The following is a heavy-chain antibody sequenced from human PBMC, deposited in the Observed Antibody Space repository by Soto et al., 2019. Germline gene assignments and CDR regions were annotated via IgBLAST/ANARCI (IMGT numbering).Heavy chain of an antibody. CDR3: ATPPPLRGAMITNINFDF. J-gene: IGHJ4*02. CDR1: GDSVSSNSAA. V-gene: IGHV6-1*01. Sequence: SQTLSLPCAISGDSVSSNSAAWNWIRQSPSRGLEWLGRTYYRSKWYNEYAGSEKSRMIINPDTSKNQYSLQLNSVTPEDTAVYYCATPPPLRGAMITNINFDFWGQGTPVTVSS. CDR2: TYYRSKWYN. D-gene: IGHD3-10*01.